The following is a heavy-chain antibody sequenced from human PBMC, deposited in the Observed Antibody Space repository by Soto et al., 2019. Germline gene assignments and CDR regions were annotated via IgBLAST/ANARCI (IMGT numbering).Heavy chain of an antibody. J-gene: IGHJ5*02. Sequence: GGSLRLSCAASGFGFSDFSMNWVRQAPGKGLEWISYISISSSTIYYADSVKGRFTISRDNAKELLYLQMNSLRAEDTAVYYCARDTSSYYVSGSHPYYFDRWAQGNLVTVSS. CDR3: ARDTSSYYVSGSHPYYFDR. CDR2: ISISSSTI. D-gene: IGHD3-10*01. V-gene: IGHV3-48*01. CDR1: GFGFSDFS.